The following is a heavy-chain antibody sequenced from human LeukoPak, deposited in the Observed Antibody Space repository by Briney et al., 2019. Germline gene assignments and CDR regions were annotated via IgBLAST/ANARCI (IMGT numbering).Heavy chain of an antibody. CDR2: INDDGSSP. D-gene: IGHD1-26*01. CDR1: GFRFSSYW. CDR3: ARDPYSGRYGDYYYYCMDV. V-gene: IGHV3-74*01. J-gene: IGHJ6*03. Sequence: GGSLRLSCAASGFRFSSYWIHWVRQAPGKGPVWVSRINDDGSSPIYADSVKGRFTISRDNAKNTVDLQMNSLTVEDTAMYYCARDPYSGRYGDYYYYCMDVWGKGTTVTISS.